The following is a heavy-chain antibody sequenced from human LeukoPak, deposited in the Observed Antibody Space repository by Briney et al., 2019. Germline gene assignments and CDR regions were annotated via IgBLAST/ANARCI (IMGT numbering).Heavy chain of an antibody. CDR2: ISSSGSTR. CDR3: AKETHYYDSSGNAFDI. J-gene: IGHJ3*02. CDR1: GFTFSDYY. V-gene: IGHV3-11*01. Sequence: GGSLRLSCAASGFTFSDYYMNWIRQAPGKGLEWVSYISSSGSTRYYADSVKGRFTISRDNAKNSLYLQMNSLRAEDTAVYYCAKETHYYDSSGNAFDIWGQGTMVTVSS. D-gene: IGHD3-22*01.